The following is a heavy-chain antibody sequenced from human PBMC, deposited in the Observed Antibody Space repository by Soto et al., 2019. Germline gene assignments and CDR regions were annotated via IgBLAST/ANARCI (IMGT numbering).Heavy chain of an antibody. CDR1: GFTFSHYE. V-gene: IGHV3-48*03. CDR3: AKDSGRTSGY. CDR2: ISNSGNSI. J-gene: IGHJ4*02. D-gene: IGHD1-26*01. Sequence: PGGSLRLSCAASGFTFSHYEMNWVRQAPGKGLEWVSYISNSGNSIYYADSVKGRFTISRDNSKNTLYLQMNSLRAEDTAVYYCAKDSGRTSGYWGQGTLVTVSS.